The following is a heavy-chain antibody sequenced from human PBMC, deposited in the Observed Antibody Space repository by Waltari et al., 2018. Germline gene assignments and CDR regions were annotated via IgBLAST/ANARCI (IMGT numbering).Heavy chain of an antibody. D-gene: IGHD3-3*01. CDR2: MNPNSGNT. CDR3: ARSQGSISAPPYYYYIDV. J-gene: IGHJ6*03. Sequence: QVHLAQSGAEVTKPGASGKVSCEASGNNFVNSAIIWVRQATGQGLEWMGWMNPNSGNTGYAQKFQGRVTMTRNSAISTAYMELSGLRSEDTAVYYCARSQGSISAPPYYYYIDVWGEGTTVTVSS. CDR1: GNNFVNSA. V-gene: IGHV1-8*01.